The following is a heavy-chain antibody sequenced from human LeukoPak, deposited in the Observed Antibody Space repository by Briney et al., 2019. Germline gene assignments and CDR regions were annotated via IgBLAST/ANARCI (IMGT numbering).Heavy chain of an antibody. CDR1: GFTFSSYW. J-gene: IGHJ4*02. D-gene: IGHD6-13*01. CDR2: IKQDGSEN. V-gene: IGHV3-7*05. CDR3: ARGWAYSSSWYYLDY. Sequence: GGSLRLSCAASGFTFSSYWMSWVRQAPGKGLEWVANIKQDGSENYYVDSVKGRFTISRDNAKNSLYLQMNSLRAEDTAVYYCARGWAYSSSWYYLDYWGQGTLVTVSS.